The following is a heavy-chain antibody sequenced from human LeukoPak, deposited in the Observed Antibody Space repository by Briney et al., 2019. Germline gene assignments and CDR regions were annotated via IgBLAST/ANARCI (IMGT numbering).Heavy chain of an antibody. CDR3: GRDQTPFY. CDR1: GFTFSSYS. J-gene: IGHJ4*02. CDR2: ISSGSSTI. Sequence: GGSLRLSCAASGFTFSSYSMNWVRQAPGKGLEWVSYISSGSSTIYYADSVKGRFTISRDNAKSSMWLQMSSLRAEDTTVYYCGRDQTPFYWGQGSLVTVSS. V-gene: IGHV3-48*04. D-gene: IGHD2-15*01.